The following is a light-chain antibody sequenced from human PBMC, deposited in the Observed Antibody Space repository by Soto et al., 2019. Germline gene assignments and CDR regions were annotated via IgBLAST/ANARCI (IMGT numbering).Light chain of an antibody. CDR2: DGS. Sequence: EIVLTHSQGTLSLSPGERAALSSSASQSIRSSHLAWHQQKPGQAPRLVIYDGSSRATGIPVRFSGSGSATEFTLTISSLQSEDFALYYCQHTLKWPPTFGQGTKVDIK. J-gene: IGKJ1*01. CDR1: QSIRSSH. CDR3: QHTLKWPPT. V-gene: IGKV3D-20*02.